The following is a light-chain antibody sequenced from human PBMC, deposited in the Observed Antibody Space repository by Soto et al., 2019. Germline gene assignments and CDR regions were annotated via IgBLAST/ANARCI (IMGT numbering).Light chain of an antibody. CDR3: QQYFSYPIT. J-gene: IGKJ4*01. CDR2: DVS. CDR1: QSPGTW. V-gene: IGKV1-5*01. Sequence: DIQMTQSPSTLSASVGDRVIITCRASQSPGTWMAWYQQKPGTAPVLLIYDVSKLESGVPSRFSGRASGTEFTLTITSLQPDDFATYYCQQYFSYPITFGGGTKVEIK.